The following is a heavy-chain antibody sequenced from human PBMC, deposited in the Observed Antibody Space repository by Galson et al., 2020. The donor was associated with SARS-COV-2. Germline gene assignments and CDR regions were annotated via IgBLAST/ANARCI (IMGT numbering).Heavy chain of an antibody. D-gene: IGHD3-22*01. CDR2: TSSSGDTI. CDR1: GFTFGSYE. Sequence: GGSLRLSCAASGFTFGSYEMSWVRQAPGKGLEWVSYTSSSGDTIYYADSVKGRFTISRDNAKNSLYLQMNSLRAEDTAVYYCARGLERFHLHSSAFYYWGQGTTVTVSS. J-gene: IGHJ6*02. V-gene: IGHV3-48*03. CDR3: ARGLERFHLHSSAFYY.